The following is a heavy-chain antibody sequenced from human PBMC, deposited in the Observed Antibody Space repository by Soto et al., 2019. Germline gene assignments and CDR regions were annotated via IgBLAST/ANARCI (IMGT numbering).Heavy chain of an antibody. V-gene: IGHV3-73*01. CDR3: VRQDKTGFTRFDP. CDR1: GFTFSGSD. Sequence: EVQLVESGGDLVQPGGSLKVSCAASGFTFSGSDMHWVRQASGKGLEWVGRIRSKANSYATTYAASVNGRFTISRDDSKNTAYLQMNSLKTEDTAVYYCVRQDKTGFTRFDPWGQGTLVTVSS. CDR2: IRSKANSYAT. D-gene: IGHD1-1*01. J-gene: IGHJ5*02.